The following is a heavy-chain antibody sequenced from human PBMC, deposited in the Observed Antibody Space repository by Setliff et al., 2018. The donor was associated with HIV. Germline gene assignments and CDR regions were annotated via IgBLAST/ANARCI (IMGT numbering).Heavy chain of an antibody. J-gene: IGHJ5*02. CDR3: AKEQEIGSYLDP. Sequence: GASVKVSCKASGGAFISHTFTWVRQAPGQGLEWMGRIIPILGIPNYAQNFQGRLTISPDKSTRTAYLELSSLRSDDSAVYFCAKEQEIGSYLDPWGQGTLVTVS. D-gene: IGHD2-2*02. CDR2: IIPILGIP. V-gene: IGHV1-69*04. CDR1: GGAFISHT.